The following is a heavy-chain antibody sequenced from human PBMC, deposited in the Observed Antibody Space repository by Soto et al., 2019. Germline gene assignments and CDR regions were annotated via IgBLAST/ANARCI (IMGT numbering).Heavy chain of an antibody. J-gene: IGHJ4*02. V-gene: IGHV3-33*01. CDR2: IWYDGSNK. Sequence: PGGSLRLSCAASGFTFSSYGMHWVRQAPGKGLEWVAVIWYDGSNKYYADSGKGRFTISRDNSKNTLYLQMNSLRAEDTAVYYCAREFRVSHPIFDYWGQGTLVTV. CDR1: GFTFSSYG. CDR3: AREFRVSHPIFDY.